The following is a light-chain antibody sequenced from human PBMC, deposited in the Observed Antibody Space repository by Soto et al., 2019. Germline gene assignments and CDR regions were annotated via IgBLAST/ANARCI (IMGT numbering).Light chain of an antibody. CDR2: DVS. J-gene: IGLJ1*01. CDR3: SSYTSSSTLYV. CDR1: SSDVGGYNY. V-gene: IGLV2-14*01. Sequence: QSVLTQPASVSGSPGRSITISCTGTSSDVGGYNYVSWYQQHPGKAPKLMIYDVSNRPSGVSNRFSGSKSGNTASLTISGLQAEDEADYYCSSYTSSSTLYVVGTGTKVTVL.